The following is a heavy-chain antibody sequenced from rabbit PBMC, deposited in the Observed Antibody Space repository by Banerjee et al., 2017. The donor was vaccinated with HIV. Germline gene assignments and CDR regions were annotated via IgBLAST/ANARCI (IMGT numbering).Heavy chain of an antibody. J-gene: IGHJ4*01. Sequence: EESGGDLVKPEGSLTLTCTASGFTLSTYWICWVRQAPGKGLEWIACIYTGSSGSTNYASWAKGRFTISKTSTTVTLQMTSLTAADTATYFCARGGAGSSYYTGYFNLWGPGTLVTVS. CDR2: IYTGSSGST. CDR3: ARGGAGSSYYTGYFNL. D-gene: IGHD8-1*01. CDR1: GFTLSTYW. V-gene: IGHV1S45*01.